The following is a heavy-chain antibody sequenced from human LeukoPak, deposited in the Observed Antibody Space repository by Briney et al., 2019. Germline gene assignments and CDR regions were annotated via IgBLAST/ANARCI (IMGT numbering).Heavy chain of an antibody. CDR3: ARGRSSSSGDYYYYYMDV. J-gene: IGHJ6*03. Sequence: ASVKVSCKASGYTFTSYGISWVRQAPGQGLEWMGWISAYNGNTNYAQKLQGRVTMTTDTSTSTAYMGLRSLRSDDTAVYYCARGRSSSSGDYYYYYMDVWGKGTTVTVSS. CDR2: ISAYNGNT. V-gene: IGHV1-18*01. CDR1: GYTFTSYG. D-gene: IGHD6-6*01.